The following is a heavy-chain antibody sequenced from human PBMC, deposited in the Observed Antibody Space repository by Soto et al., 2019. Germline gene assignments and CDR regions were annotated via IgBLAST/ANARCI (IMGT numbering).Heavy chain of an antibody. J-gene: IGHJ6*02. CDR3: ARPSSTTIFGVVGHEMDV. Sequence: GESLKISCKGSGYSFTSYWINWVRQMPGKGLEWMGRIDPSDSYTKYSPSFEGHVTISADKSIRTAYLQWSSLKASDTAMYYCARPSSTTIFGVVGHEMDVWGQGTSVTVSS. D-gene: IGHD3-3*01. V-gene: IGHV5-10-1*01. CDR1: GYSFTSYW. CDR2: IDPSDSYT.